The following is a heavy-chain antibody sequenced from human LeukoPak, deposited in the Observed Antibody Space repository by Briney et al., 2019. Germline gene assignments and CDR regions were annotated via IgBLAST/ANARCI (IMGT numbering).Heavy chain of an antibody. J-gene: IGHJ4*02. Sequence: PGGSLRLSCAASGFTFSSYAMHWVRQAPGKGLEWVAVISYDGSNKYYADSVKGRFTISRDNSKNTLYLQMNCLRAEDTAVYYCARGEGWGQGTLVTVSS. CDR1: GFTFSSYA. CDR3: ARGEG. V-gene: IGHV3-30*04. CDR2: ISYDGSNK.